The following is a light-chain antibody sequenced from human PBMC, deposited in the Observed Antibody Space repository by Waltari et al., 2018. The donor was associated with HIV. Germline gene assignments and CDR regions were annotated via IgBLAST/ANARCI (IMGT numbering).Light chain of an antibody. J-gene: IGLJ2*01. CDR1: TANLGASV. V-gene: IGLV1-47*01. Sequence: QTVVSPPPSASGTPGHKATSSCSGATANLGASVVFWFQQFPGTAPKLLIYRDNLRHSGVPARFSGSKSGTSASLTISGLRSDDEAHYFCAVLDDTLGGGVFGGGTKLTVL. CDR2: RDN. CDR3: AVLDDTLGGGV.